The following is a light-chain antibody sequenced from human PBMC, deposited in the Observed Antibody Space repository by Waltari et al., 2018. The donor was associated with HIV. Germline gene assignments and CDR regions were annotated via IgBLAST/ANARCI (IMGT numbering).Light chain of an antibody. CDR2: EVD. J-gene: IGLJ2*01. CDR1: DSDFGYGNF. CDR3: SSFTKDFTVI. Sequence: SVVTQPASVSGFPGQSVTISCTGTDSDFGYGNFFPWYQQHPGKAPKVILFEVDSRASGVDDRFSGSKSGNTASLTISGLRTEDEANYYCSSFTKDFTVIFGGGTKVTIL. V-gene: IGLV2-14*03.